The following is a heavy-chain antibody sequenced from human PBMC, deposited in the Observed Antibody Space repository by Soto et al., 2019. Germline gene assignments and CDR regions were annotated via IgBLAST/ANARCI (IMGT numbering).Heavy chain of an antibody. J-gene: IGHJ5*02. CDR2: ISTYSGDT. D-gene: IGHD5-12*01. V-gene: IGHV1-18*01. CDR1: GYTFFTYD. Sequence: QVHLVQSGVEVKTPGASVKVSCQASGYTFFTYDISWVRPAPGQGLEWMGWISTYSGDTKYPQKFQGRVTMTTDTSTTTAYLELRSRRSDDTAVYYCARHHGPTTSENWFEPWGQGTLVTVSS. CDR3: ARHHGPTTSENWFEP.